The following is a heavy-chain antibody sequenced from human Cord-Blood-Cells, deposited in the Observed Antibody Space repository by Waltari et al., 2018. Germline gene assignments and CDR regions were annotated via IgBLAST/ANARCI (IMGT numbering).Heavy chain of an antibody. CDR2: INHSGST. V-gene: IGHV4-34*01. CDR1: VGSFSGYY. D-gene: IGHD6-13*01. Sequence: QVQLQQWGAGLLKPSETLSLTCAVYVGSFSGYYWSWIRQPPGKGLEWIGEINHSGSTNYNPSLKSRVTISVDTSKNQFSLKLSSVTAADTAVYYCASTSSWYYWGQGTLVTVSS. CDR3: ASTSSWYY. J-gene: IGHJ4*02.